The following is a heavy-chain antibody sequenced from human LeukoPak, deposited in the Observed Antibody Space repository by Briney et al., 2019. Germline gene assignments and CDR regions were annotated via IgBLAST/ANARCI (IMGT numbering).Heavy chain of an antibody. V-gene: IGHV4-34*01. CDR1: GGSFSGYY. CDR3: ARGGVGSSGYYFDY. D-gene: IGHD6-6*01. Sequence: SETLSLTCAVYGGSFSGYYWSWIRQPPGKGLEWIGEINHSGGANYNPSLKSRVTISVDTSKNQFSLNLSSVTAADTAVYYCARGGVGSSGYYFDYWGQGTLVTVSS. J-gene: IGHJ4*02. CDR2: INHSGGA.